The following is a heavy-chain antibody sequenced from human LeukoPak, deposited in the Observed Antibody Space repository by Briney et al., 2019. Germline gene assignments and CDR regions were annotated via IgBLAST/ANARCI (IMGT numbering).Heavy chain of an antibody. V-gene: IGHV3-73*01. D-gene: IGHD1-7*01. CDR2: IRSKANSYAT. Sequence: QPGGSLRLSCAASGFTFSGSAMHWVRQASGKGLEWVGRIRSKANSYATAYAASVKGRFTISRDDSKNTAYLQMNSLKTEDTAVYYCARDMKLLGVDPWGQGTLVTVSS. J-gene: IGHJ5*02. CDR1: GFTFSGSA. CDR3: ARDMKLLGVDP.